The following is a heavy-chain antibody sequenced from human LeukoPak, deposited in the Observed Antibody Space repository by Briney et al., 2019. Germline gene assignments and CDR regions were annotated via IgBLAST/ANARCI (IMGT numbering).Heavy chain of an antibody. CDR1: GYTFTSYY. J-gene: IGHJ4*02. CDR2: INPNGGST. Sequence: ASVKVSCKASGYTFTSYYMHWVRRAPGQGLEWMGLINPNGGSTNCAQKFQGRVTMTRDTSTSTVYMELSSLRSEDTAVYYCARGCSGSFRSGGCYWGQGTLVTVSS. D-gene: IGHD1-26*01. V-gene: IGHV1-46*01. CDR3: ARGCSGSFRSGGCY.